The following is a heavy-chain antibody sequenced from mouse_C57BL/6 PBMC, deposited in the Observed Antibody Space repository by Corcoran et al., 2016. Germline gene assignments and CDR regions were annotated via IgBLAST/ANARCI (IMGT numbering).Heavy chain of an antibody. Sequence: EVQLQQSGAELKKPGASVKISCNASGYTFTNYTINWVKQTHGKSLEWMGDINPNNGGTIYNQKFKGKATCTVDKSSSTAYMELRSLTSEDTAVYACARWASGRDYWYLDVWGTGTTVPVSS. V-gene: IGHV1-18*01. D-gene: IGHD4-1*01. J-gene: IGHJ1*03. CDR2: INPNNGGT. CDR3: ARWASGRDYWYLDV. CDR1: GYTFTNYT.